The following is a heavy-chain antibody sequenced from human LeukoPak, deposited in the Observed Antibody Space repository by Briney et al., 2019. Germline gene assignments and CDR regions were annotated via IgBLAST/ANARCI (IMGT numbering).Heavy chain of an antibody. CDR2: IYYSGST. V-gene: IGHV4-39*07. D-gene: IGHD6-13*01. J-gene: IGHJ6*02. Sequence: NPPETLSLTCTVSGGSISSSSYYWGWIRQPPGKGLEWIGSIYYSGSTYYNPSLKSRVTISVDTSKNQFSLKLSSVTAADTAVYYCARDIGHSSSSNYGMDVWGQGTLVTVSS. CDR1: GGSISSSSYY. CDR3: ARDIGHSSSSNYGMDV.